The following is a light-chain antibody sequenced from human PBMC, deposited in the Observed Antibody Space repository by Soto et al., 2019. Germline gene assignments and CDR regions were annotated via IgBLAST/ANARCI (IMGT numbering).Light chain of an antibody. V-gene: IGLV2-8*01. CDR3: SSYGGSNTVV. CDR2: EVS. CDR1: SSDVGGYNY. J-gene: IGLJ2*01. Sequence: QSVLTQPPSASGSPGQSVTISCTGGSSDVGGYNYVSWYQQHPGKAPKLMIYEVSKRPSGVPDRLSGSKSGNTASLTVSGLQAEDAADYYCSSYGGSNTVVFGGGTKLTVL.